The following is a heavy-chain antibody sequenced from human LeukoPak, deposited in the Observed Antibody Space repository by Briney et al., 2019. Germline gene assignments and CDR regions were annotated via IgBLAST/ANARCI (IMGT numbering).Heavy chain of an antibody. D-gene: IGHD3-10*01. CDR3: ARLWDYYDYIDF. V-gene: IGHV4-38-2*02. CDR1: GYSISSGYY. Sequence: SETLSLACNVSGYSISSGYYWGWIRQPPGKGLEWIGSIYHSGSTYYTPSLKSRVTMSVDTSKNQFSLRLSSVTAADTAVYYRARLWDYYDYIDFWGPGTLVTVSS. J-gene: IGHJ4*02. CDR2: IYHSGST.